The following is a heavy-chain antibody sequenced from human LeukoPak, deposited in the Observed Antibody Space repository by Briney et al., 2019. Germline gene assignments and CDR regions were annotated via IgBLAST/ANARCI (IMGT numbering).Heavy chain of an antibody. CDR1: GFTFSDYA. CDR2: IRGTGGTT. Sequence: GGSLRLSCAASGFTFSDYALIWVRQAPGKGLEWISAIRGTGGTTYYADSVKGRCTISRDNSRNTVYPQMNSLRAEDTALYFCGKDPNGDYVGAFDFWGPGTMVTVSS. CDR3: GKDPNGDYVGAFDF. J-gene: IGHJ3*01. V-gene: IGHV3-23*01. D-gene: IGHD4-17*01.